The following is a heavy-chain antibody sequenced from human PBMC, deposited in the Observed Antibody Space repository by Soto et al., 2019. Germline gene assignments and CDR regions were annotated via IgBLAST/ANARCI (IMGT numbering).Heavy chain of an antibody. CDR1: GFTFSSYG. CDR2: ISYDGSNK. V-gene: IGHV3-30*18. Sequence: GGSLRLSCAASGFTFSSYGIHWVRQAPGKGLEWVAVISYDGSNKYYADSVKGRFTISRDNSKNTLYLQMNSLRAEDTAVYYCANQASVGSSPFDYWGQGTLVTVSS. CDR3: ANQASVGSSPFDY. J-gene: IGHJ4*02. D-gene: IGHD6-13*01.